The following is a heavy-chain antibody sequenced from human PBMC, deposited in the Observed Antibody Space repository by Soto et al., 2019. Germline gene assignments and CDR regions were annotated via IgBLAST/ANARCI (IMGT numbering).Heavy chain of an antibody. Sequence: QVQLVQSGAEVKKPGSSVKVSCKASGGTFSSYTISWVRQAPGQGLEWMGRIIPILGIANYAQKFQGRVTSTADKSTSTAYMELSSLRSEDTAVYYCARDPTAMVTAYNWFDPWGQGTLVTVSS. CDR2: IIPILGIA. CDR1: GGTFSSYT. J-gene: IGHJ5*02. D-gene: IGHD5-18*01. CDR3: ARDPTAMVTAYNWFDP. V-gene: IGHV1-69*08.